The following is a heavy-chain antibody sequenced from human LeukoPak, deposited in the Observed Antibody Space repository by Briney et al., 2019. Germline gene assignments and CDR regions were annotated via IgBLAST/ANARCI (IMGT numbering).Heavy chain of an antibody. D-gene: IGHD2-15*01. J-gene: IGHJ4*02. CDR3: ASSNANRYCSGGSCLDY. V-gene: IGHV1-69*05. CDR1: LGTFSSYA. CDR2: IIPIFGTA. Sequence: SVKVSCKASLGTFSSYAISWVRQAPGQGLEWMGRIIPIFGTANYAQKFQGRATITTDESTSTAYMELSSLRSEDTAVYYCASSNANRYCSGGSCLDYWGQGTLVTVSS.